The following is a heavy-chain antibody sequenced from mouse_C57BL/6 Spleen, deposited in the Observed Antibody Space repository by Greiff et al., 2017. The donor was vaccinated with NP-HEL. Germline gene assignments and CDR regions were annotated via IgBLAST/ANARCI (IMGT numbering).Heavy chain of an antibody. CDR2: IDPSDSET. V-gene: IGHV1-52*01. CDR1: GYTFTSYW. Sequence: QVQLQQPGAELVRPGSSVKLSCKASGYTFTSYWMHWVKQRPIQGLEWIGNIDPSDSETHYNQKFKDKATLTVDKSSSTAYMQLSSLTSEDSAVYYCATYGSSLSYSDYWGQGTTLTVSS. CDR3: ATYGSSLSYSDY. J-gene: IGHJ2*01. D-gene: IGHD1-1*01.